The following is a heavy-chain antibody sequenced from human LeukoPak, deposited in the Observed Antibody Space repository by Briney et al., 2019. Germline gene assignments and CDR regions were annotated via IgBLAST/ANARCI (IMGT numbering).Heavy chain of an antibody. V-gene: IGHV1-3*01. CDR2: INAGNGNT. Sequence: GASVNVSCKASGYSFTSYAMHWVRQAPGQRLEWMGWINAGNGNTKYSQKFQGRVTMTEDTSTDTAYMELSSLRSEDTAVYYCATDVGRGMDVWGQGTTVTVSS. CDR3: ATDVGRGMDV. J-gene: IGHJ6*02. CDR1: GYSFTSYA. D-gene: IGHD1-26*01.